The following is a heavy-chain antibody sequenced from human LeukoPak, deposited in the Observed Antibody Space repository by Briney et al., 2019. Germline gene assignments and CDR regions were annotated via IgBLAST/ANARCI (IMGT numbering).Heavy chain of an antibody. Sequence: PGRSLRLSCAASGFTFSSYAMHWVRQAPGKGLEWVAVISYDGSNKYYADSVKGRFTISRDNSKNTLYLQMNSLRAEDTAVYYCARPASYDFWSGHYTYFDYWGQGTLVTVSS. CDR2: ISYDGSNK. CDR3: ARPASYDFWSGHYTYFDY. V-gene: IGHV3-30*04. J-gene: IGHJ4*02. D-gene: IGHD3-3*01. CDR1: GFTFSSYA.